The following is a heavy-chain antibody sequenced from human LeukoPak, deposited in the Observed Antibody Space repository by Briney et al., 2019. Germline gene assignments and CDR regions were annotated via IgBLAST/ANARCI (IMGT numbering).Heavy chain of an antibody. CDR1: GFTFDDYA. V-gene: IGHV3-9*01. Sequence: TGGSLRLSCAASGFTFDDYAMPWVRHAPGKGLEWVSGISWNSGSIGYADSVKGRFTISRDNAKNSLYLQMNSLRAEDTALYYCAKDIGSGWPYYYYGMDVWGQGTTVTVSS. J-gene: IGHJ6*02. CDR2: ISWNSGSI. D-gene: IGHD6-19*01. CDR3: AKDIGSGWPYYYYGMDV.